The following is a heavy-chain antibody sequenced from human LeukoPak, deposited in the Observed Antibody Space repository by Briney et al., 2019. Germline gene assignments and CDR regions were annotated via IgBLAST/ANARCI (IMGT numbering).Heavy chain of an antibody. CDR2: IIPIPGIS. CDR3: ARGYTAMDDY. D-gene: IGHD5-18*01. CDR1: GGTFSSYA. V-gene: IGHV1-69*04. J-gene: IGHJ4*02. Sequence: SVKVSCKASGGTFSSYAISGVRQAPGQGLEWMGRIIPIPGISNYAQKFPGRVTITADKSTSTAYMELSSLRSEDTAVYYCARGYTAMDDYWGQGTLVTVSS.